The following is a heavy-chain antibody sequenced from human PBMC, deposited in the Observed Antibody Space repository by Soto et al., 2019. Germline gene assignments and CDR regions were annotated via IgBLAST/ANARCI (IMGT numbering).Heavy chain of an antibody. D-gene: IGHD3-22*01. CDR3: AREGSSSGPDYEY. CDR1: GFSFSDYY. CDR2: TRNKASSYTT. V-gene: IGHV3-72*01. J-gene: IGHJ4*02. Sequence: EVQLVESGGGLVQPGGSLRLSCAASGFSFSDYYINWVRQAPGKGLEWVGRTRNKASSYTTDYAAFVKGRFTISRDDSKNLIYLQMNSRKTEDTAVYYWAREGSSSGPDYEYWGQGTLVTVSS.